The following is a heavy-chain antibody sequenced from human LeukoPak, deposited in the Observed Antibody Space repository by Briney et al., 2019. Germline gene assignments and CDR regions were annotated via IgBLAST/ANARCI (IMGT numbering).Heavy chain of an antibody. CDR2: IWYDGTNK. CDR3: AKRGGDVGTPDFDY. J-gene: IGHJ4*02. D-gene: IGHD4-23*01. Sequence: PGGSLRLSCAASGFTFSTYGMHWVRQAPGKGLEWVAFIWYDGTNKYYADSVKGRFTISRDNSKNTLYLLMNSLRAEDSAVYYCAKRGGDVGTPDFDYWGQGTLVTVSS. CDR1: GFTFSTYG. V-gene: IGHV3-30*02.